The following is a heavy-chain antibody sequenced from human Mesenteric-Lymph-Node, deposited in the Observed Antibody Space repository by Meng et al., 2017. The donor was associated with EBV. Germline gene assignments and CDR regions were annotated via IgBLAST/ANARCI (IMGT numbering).Heavy chain of an antibody. Sequence: EGQRVGSEGGLVKPGGSLRLSCAASGFTFTNYYMNWVRQAPGKGLEWVSSTNSNTRYMYYADSVKGRFTISRDNAKNSLYLQMNSLRAEDTAVYYCARSHYTNGWFNNFDYWGQGTLVTVSS. J-gene: IGHJ4*02. V-gene: IGHV3-21*01. CDR2: TNSNTRYM. D-gene: IGHD6-19*01. CDR3: ARSHYTNGWFNNFDY. CDR1: GFTFTNYY.